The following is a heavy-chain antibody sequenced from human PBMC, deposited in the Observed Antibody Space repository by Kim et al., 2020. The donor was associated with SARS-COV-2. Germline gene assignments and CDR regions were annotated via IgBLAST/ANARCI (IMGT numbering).Heavy chain of an antibody. D-gene: IGHD3-10*01. J-gene: IGHJ4*02. V-gene: IGHV3-74*01. Sequence: GGSLRLSCADSGFTFSSYWMAWVRQVPGKGLVWVSRINADGSNIAYADSVKGRFTISRDNAKNTLYLQLNTLRAEDTAVYYCTSHRAGAFDYWGQGTLVTVSS. CDR3: TSHRAGAFDY. CDR1: GFTFSSYW. CDR2: INADGSNI.